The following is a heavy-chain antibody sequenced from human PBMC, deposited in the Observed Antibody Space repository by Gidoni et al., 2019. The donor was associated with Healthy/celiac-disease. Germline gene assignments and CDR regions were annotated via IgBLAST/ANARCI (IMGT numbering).Heavy chain of an antibody. V-gene: IGHV3-43*01. CDR3: AKDNSYGLSGLNYYYYMDV. J-gene: IGHJ6*03. CDR2: ISWDGGST. CDR1: GFTFDDYT. D-gene: IGHD5-18*01. Sequence: EVQLVESGGVVVQPGGSLRLSCAASGFTFDDYTMHWVRQAPGKGLEWVSLISWDGGSTYYADSVKGRFTISRDNSKNSLYLQMNSLRTEDTALYYCAKDNSYGLSGLNYYYYMDVWGKGTTVTVSS.